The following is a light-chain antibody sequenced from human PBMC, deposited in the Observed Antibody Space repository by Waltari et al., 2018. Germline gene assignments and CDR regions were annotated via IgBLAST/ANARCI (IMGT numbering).Light chain of an antibody. CDR1: QRVSSSY. J-gene: IGKJ1*01. CDR2: GTH. CDR3: QQYGCSPVT. Sequence: EIVLTQSPGTPSLSPGERATPPCRASQRVSSSYLPWYKQKPGHAHRPLLYGTHSGATSLADWFSGGASGTDFTLTISRLAPEDVAVFYCQQYGCSPVTFGRGTKVEVK. V-gene: IGKV3-20*01.